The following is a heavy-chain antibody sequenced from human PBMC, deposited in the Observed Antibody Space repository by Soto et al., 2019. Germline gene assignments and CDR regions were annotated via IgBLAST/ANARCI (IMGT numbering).Heavy chain of an antibody. CDR3: ARDQLYYNDISGRPLNAFDV. Sequence: GGSLSLCCAASGFSFSSYSMNWVRQAPGEGLQWVSYISSSSTTIYYADSVKGRFTISRDNAKNSLYLQMNSLRAEDTAVYYCARDQLYYNDISGRPLNAFDVWGQGTMVTVSS. CDR2: ISSSSTTI. CDR1: GFSFSSYS. V-gene: IGHV3-48*01. D-gene: IGHD3-22*01. J-gene: IGHJ3*01.